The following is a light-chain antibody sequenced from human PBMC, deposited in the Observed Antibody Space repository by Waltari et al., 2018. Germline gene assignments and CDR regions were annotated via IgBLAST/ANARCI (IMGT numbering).Light chain of an antibody. V-gene: IGLV2-14*01. CDR2: DVS. Sequence: QSALTQPASVSGSPGQSITIPCTGTSSDIGSYNYVSWYQKNPGKAPKVMIYDVSNRPPGVSSRFSGSKSGNTASLTISGLQAEDEADYYCSSYTSSSTYVFGSGTMVTVL. CDR3: SSYTSSSTYV. J-gene: IGLJ1*01. CDR1: SSDIGSYNY.